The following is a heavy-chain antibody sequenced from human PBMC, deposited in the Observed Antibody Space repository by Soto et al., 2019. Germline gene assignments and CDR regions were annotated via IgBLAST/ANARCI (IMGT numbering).Heavy chain of an antibody. CDR3: ARVRTSPGKVVAAVDAFDI. CDR2: ISSSSSTI. J-gene: IGHJ3*02. V-gene: IGHV3-48*01. D-gene: IGHD2-15*01. CDR1: GFTFSSYS. Sequence: GGSLRLSCAASGFTFSSYSMNWVRQAPGKGLEWVSYISSSSSTIYYADSVKGRFTISRDNAKNSLYLQMNSLRAEDTAVYYCARVRTSPGKVVAAVDAFDIWGQGTMVTVSS.